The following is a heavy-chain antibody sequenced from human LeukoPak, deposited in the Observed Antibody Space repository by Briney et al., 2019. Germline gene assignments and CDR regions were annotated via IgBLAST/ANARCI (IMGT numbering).Heavy chain of an antibody. CDR2: ISGSSSYI. V-gene: IGHV3-21*01. CDR3: ARDSGLLWFGELDY. D-gene: IGHD3-10*01. CDR1: GFTFSSYS. Sequence: GGSLRLSCVASGFTFSSYSMNWVRQAPGKGLEWVSSISGSSSYIYYADSVKGRFTISRDNAKNSLYLQMNSLRAEDTGVYYCARDSGLLWFGELDYWGQGTLVTVSS. J-gene: IGHJ4*02.